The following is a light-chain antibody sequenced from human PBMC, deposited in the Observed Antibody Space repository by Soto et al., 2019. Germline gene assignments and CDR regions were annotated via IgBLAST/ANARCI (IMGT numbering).Light chain of an antibody. CDR1: EFISDW. V-gene: IGKV1-5*01. J-gene: IGKJ1*01. Sequence: DVQMTQSPSTLSASVGDRVIMTCRASEFISDWLAWYQQKPGQAPKLLIYDASTLESGVPGRFSGSGVGTHFTLTISGLQPEDFATYHCQHYNSYSRAFGQGTKVDI. CDR3: QHYNSYSRA. CDR2: DAS.